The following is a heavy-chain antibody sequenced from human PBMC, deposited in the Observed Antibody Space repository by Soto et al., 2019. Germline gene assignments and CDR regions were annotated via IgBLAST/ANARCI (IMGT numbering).Heavy chain of an antibody. CDR3: AKDKVQWYRAFES. CDR1: GFTFSSYA. J-gene: IGHJ3*02. CDR2: ISYDGSNK. D-gene: IGHD1-26*01. V-gene: IGHV3-30*04. Sequence: GGSLRLSCSASGFTFSSYAMHWVRQAPGKGLEWVAVISYDGSNKYYADSVKGRFTISRDNSKNTLYLQMNSLRAEDTAVYYWAKDKVQWYRAFESWGQGTMVTVAS.